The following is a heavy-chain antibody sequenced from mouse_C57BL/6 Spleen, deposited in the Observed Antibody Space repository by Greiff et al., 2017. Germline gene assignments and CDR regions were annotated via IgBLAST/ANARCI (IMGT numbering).Heavy chain of an antibody. CDR3: ASSRPNYYAMDY. CDR2: IWGVGST. D-gene: IGHD3-3*01. V-gene: IGHV2-6*01. CDR1: GFSLTSYG. J-gene: IGHJ4*01. Sequence: VKLMASGPGLVAPSQSLSITCTVSGFSLTSYGVDWVRQSPGKGLEWLGVIWGVGSTNYNSDLKSRMSISKDNSKSQVFLKMNSLQTDDTARYYCASSRPNYYAMDYWGQGTSVTVSS.